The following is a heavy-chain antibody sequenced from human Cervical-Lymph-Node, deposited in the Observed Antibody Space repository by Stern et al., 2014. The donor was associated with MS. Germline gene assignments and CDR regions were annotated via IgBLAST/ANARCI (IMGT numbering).Heavy chain of an antibody. CDR3: ATDDRMAATTFGDALDI. J-gene: IGHJ3*02. V-gene: IGHV4-4*02. D-gene: IGHD5-24*01. CDR1: GGSINGINW. Sequence: VQLVESGPGLVKPSGTLSLTCAVSGGSINGINWWHWVRQPPGKVLVWIGEIHHSGSANYNPSLKSRVTISVDKSKNQFSLKLNSVTAADTAIYFCATDDRMAATTFGDALDIWGHGTMVTVSS. CDR2: IHHSGSA.